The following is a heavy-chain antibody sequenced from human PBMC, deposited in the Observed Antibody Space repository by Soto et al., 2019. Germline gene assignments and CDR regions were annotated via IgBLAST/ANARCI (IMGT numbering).Heavy chain of an antibody. D-gene: IGHD3-22*01. CDR3: ARDFSLGPSDCSSGYPPYGMDV. CDR1: GYTFTGYY. J-gene: IGHJ6*02. V-gene: IGHV1-2*04. CDR2: INPNSGGT. Sequence: ASVKVSCKASGYTFTGYYMHWVRQAPGQGLEWMGWINPNSGGTNYAQKFQGWVTMTRDTSISTAYMELSRLRSDDTAVYYCARDFSLGPSDCSSGYPPYGMDVWGQGTTVTVSS.